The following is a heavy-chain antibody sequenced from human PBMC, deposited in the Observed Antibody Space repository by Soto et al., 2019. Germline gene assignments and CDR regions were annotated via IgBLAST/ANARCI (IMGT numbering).Heavy chain of an antibody. CDR3: ARDRENYYGSGSYYRGRTFDY. J-gene: IGHJ4*02. V-gene: IGHV1-18*01. D-gene: IGHD3-10*01. Sequence: ASAKVSCTASGYTFNRYGISWVRQEPGQGLEWMGWISAYNGNTNYAQKHQGRVTMTTDTSTSTAYMELRSLRSDDTAVYYCARDRENYYGSGSYYRGRTFDYWGQGPLVTVSS. CDR1: GYTFNRYG. CDR2: ISAYNGNT.